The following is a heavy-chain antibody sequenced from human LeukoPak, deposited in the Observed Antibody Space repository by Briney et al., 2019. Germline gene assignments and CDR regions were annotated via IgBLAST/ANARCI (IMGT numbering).Heavy chain of an antibody. CDR2: TYYSGST. CDR1: GGSINSYY. V-gene: IGHV4-59*01. Sequence: SETLSLTCTVSGGSINSYYWSWIRQPPGKGLEWIAYTYYSGSTSYNPSLKSRVTISVDTSKNQFSLKLNSVTAADTAMYYCARLFHPALSGNYPFDYWGQGTLVTVSS. D-gene: IGHD1-26*01. J-gene: IGHJ4*02. CDR3: ARLFHPALSGNYPFDY.